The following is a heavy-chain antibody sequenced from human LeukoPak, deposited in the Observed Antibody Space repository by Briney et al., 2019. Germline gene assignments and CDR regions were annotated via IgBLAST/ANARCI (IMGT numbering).Heavy chain of an antibody. V-gene: IGHV5-51*01. Sequence: GESLKISCQGSGFSFSNNWVGWVRQMPGKGLEWMGIVHPADSQTKYSPSFQGQVTISADKSISTAYLQWNSLKASDTAMYYCARTFGESPLNYYYGMDVWSQGTTVTVSS. D-gene: IGHD3-10*01. J-gene: IGHJ6*02. CDR2: VHPADSQT. CDR3: ARTFGESPLNYYYGMDV. CDR1: GFSFSNNW.